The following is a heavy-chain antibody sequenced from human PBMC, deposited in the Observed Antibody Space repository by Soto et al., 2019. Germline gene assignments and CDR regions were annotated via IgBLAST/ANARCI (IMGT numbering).Heavy chain of an antibody. CDR2: ISYDGSNK. V-gene: IGHV3-30*18. D-gene: IGHD3-9*01. J-gene: IGHJ3*02. CDR1: GFTFSSYG. CDR3: AKLPGRYFDWSLDAFDI. Sequence: TGGSLRLSCAASGFTFSSYGMHWVRQAPGKGLEWVAVISYDGSNKYYADSVKGRFTISRDNSKNTLYLQMNSLRAEDTAVYYCAKLPGRYFDWSLDAFDIWGQGTMVTVSS.